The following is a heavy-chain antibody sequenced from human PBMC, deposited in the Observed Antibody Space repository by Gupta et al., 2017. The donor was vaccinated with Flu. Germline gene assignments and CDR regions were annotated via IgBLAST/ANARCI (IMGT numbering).Heavy chain of an antibody. CDR1: GGTFSSYA. D-gene: IGHD2-15*01. CDR2: IIPIFGTA. Sequence: QVQLVQSGAEVKKPGSSVKVSCTASGGTFSSYAISWVRQAPLTGLEWMGGIIPIFGTANYAQKFQGRVTITADKSTSTAYMELSSLRSEDTAVYYCARIKKTVRRGGSTYYYYGMDVWGQGTTVTVSS. V-gene: IGHV1-69*06. J-gene: IGHJ6*02. CDR3: ARIKKTVRRGGSTYYYYGMDV.